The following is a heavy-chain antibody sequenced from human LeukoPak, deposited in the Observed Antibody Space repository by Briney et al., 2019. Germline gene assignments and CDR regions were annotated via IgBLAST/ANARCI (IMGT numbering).Heavy chain of an antibody. V-gene: IGHV1-8*02. J-gene: IGHJ3*02. CDR2: MSPNTGNT. CDR3: VSRRKGRAYDI. CDR1: GYTFTSYG. Sequence: ASVKVSCKASGYTFTSYGISWVRQAPGQGLEWMGWMSPNTGNTGYGQKFQGRITMTRNTSISTAYMELSSLTSDDTAVYFCVSRRKGRAYDIWGQGTMVTVSS.